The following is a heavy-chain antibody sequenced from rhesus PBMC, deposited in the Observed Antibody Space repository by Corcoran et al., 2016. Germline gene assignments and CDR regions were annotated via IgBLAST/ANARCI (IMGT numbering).Heavy chain of an antibody. Sequence: QVQLQESGPGVVKPSETLSLPCAVSGGSISDSYRWSWIRPPPGKGLEWIGYIYGSSTSTTYNPSLKSRVTISKDTSKNQFSLKLSSVTAADTAVYYCARDHSLLNWGQGVLVTVSS. CDR2: IYGSSTST. V-gene: IGHV4S10*01. J-gene: IGHJ4*01. CDR1: GGSISDSYR. CDR3: ARDHSLLN. D-gene: IGHD2-15*01.